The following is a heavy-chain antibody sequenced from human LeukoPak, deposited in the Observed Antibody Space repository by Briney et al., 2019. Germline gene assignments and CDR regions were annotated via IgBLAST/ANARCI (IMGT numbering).Heavy chain of an antibody. J-gene: IGHJ4*02. CDR2: ISSSSSYI. V-gene: IGHV3-21*01. D-gene: IGHD1-14*01. CDR1: GFTFSSYS. CDR3: ARGRTGGSWINY. Sequence: GGSLRLSCAASGFTFSSYSMNWVRQAPGKGLEWVSSISSSSSYIYYADSVKGRFTISRDNAKNSLYLQMNSLRAEDTAVYYCARGRTGGSWINYWGQGTLVTVSS.